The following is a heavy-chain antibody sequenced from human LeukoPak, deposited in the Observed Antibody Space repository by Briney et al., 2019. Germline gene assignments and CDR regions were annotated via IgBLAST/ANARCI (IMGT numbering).Heavy chain of an antibody. D-gene: IGHD3-16*02. Sequence: GGSLRLSCAASGFTVSSNYMSWVRQAPGKGLEWVSAISGSGGSTYYADSVKGRFTVSRDNSKNTLYLQMNSLRAEDTAVYYCAKEESPYDYVWGSYRSSGGPFDYWGQGTLVTVSS. CDR2: ISGSGGST. J-gene: IGHJ4*02. CDR1: GFTVSSNY. V-gene: IGHV3-23*01. CDR3: AKEESPYDYVWGSYRSSGGPFDY.